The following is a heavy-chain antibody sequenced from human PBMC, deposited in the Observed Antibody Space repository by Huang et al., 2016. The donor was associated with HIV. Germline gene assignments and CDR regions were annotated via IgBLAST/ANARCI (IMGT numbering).Heavy chain of an antibody. CDR2: MSPSSSSI. Sequence: EVQLVESGGGLVKPGGSLRLSCAASGLSLDSYNMYWVRQTPGKGRLWLPSMSPSSSSIDYADSVKGRFTISRDNAKNSLYLQMNDLRGEDTAVYYCARDRGQQLSPFDSSGQGTLVTVSS. J-gene: IGHJ4*02. V-gene: IGHV3-21*01. CDR1: GLSLDSYN. CDR3: ARDRGQQLSPFDS. D-gene: IGHD6-13*01.